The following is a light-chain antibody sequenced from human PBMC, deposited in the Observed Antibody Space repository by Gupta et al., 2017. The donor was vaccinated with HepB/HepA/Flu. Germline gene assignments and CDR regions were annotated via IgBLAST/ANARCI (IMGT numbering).Light chain of an antibody. J-gene: IGLJ2*01. CDR1: TSNIGNNF. Sequence: QSVLTQPPSVSAAPGQKVTISCSGSTSNIGNNFVSWYQQLPGTAPKLLIYENDKRPSGIPDRFSGSKSGTSATLGITGLQTGDEADYYCGTWDGSLNAVVFGGGTKLTVL. CDR2: END. CDR3: GTWDGSLNAVV. V-gene: IGLV1-51*02.